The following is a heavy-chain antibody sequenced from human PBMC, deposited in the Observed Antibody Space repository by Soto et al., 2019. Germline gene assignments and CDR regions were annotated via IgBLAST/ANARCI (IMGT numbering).Heavy chain of an antibody. J-gene: IGHJ3*02. Sequence: ASVKVSWTVSGYPSTSNGSSWVRQATEQGLEWMGWISAYNGNTKYAQGLQGRVTMTTVTSTSTAYMELRSLRSDDTDVYYCASTNDMLTGRYDVFDIWGQGTMVTVSS. V-gene: IGHV1-18*01. CDR3: ASTNDMLTGRYDVFDI. D-gene: IGHD3-9*01. CDR2: ISAYNGNT. CDR1: GYPSTSNG.